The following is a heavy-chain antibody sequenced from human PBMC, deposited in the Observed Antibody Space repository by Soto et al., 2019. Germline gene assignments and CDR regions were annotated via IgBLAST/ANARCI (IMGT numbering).Heavy chain of an antibody. CDR1: GFSFSRHG. D-gene: IGHD2-15*01. V-gene: IGHV3-33*01. CDR3: ARDEDYSDNGLDY. CDR2: ILSDGSAE. J-gene: IGHJ4*02. Sequence: QVPLVESGGGVVQPGRSLKLSCEATGFSFSRHGMHWVRQAPGKGLEWLAVILSDGSAEEYAGSVQGRFTISRDNSKNVLYLEMNNLRAEDTSVYCARDEDYSDNGLDYWGRGVLVTVSS.